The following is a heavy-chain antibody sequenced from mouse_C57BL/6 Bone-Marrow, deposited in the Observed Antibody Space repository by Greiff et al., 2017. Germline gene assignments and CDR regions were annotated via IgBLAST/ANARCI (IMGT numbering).Heavy chain of an antibody. CDR2: IDPANGNT. J-gene: IGHJ1*03. Sequence: VQLQQSVAELVRPGASVKLSCTASGFTFKNTYMHWVKQRPEQGLEWIGRIDPANGNTKYAPKFQGKATLTADTSSNTAYLQLSSLTSEATAIDYCARRGGSHWDFDVWGTGTTGTGSS. V-gene: IGHV14-3*01. CDR3: ARRGGSHWDFDV. CDR1: GFTFKNTY. D-gene: IGHD6-2*01.